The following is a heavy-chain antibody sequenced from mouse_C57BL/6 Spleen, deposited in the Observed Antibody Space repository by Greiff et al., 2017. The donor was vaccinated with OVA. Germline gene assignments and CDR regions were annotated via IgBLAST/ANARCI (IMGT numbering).Heavy chain of an antibody. J-gene: IGHJ4*01. CDR2: IYPGSGGT. Sequence: QVQLQQPGAELVKPGASVKMSCKASGYTFTSYWITWVKQRPGQGLEWIGDIYPGSGGTNYNEKFKGKATLTVDKSSSTAYMQLSSLTSEDSAVYYCSIEEVLHEALDYWGKGTSVTVSS. V-gene: IGHV1-55*01. CDR3: SIEEVLHEALDY. CDR1: GYTFTSYW. D-gene: IGHD1-1*01.